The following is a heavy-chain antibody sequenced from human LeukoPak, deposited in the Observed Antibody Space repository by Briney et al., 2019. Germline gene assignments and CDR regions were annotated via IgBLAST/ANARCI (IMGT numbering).Heavy chain of an antibody. J-gene: IGHJ4*02. CDR2: ISYDGNNK. CDR3: ATLPT. V-gene: IGHV3-30-3*01. CDR1: GFTFSSYA. D-gene: IGHD4-17*01. Sequence: PGGSLRLSCAASGFTFSSYAMHWVRQAPGKGLEWVAVISYDGNNKYYADSVRGRFTISRDNSKNTLYLQMNSLRAEDTALYYCATLPTWGQGTLVTVSS.